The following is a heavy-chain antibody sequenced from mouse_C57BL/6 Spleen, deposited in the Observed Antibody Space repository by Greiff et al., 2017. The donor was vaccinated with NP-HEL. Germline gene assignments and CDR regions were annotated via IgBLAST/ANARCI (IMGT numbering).Heavy chain of an antibody. V-gene: IGHV2-6-1*01. Sequence: VKLVESGPGLVAPSQSLSITCTVSGFSLTSYGVHWVRQPPGKGLEWLVVIWSDGSTTYNSALKSRLSISKDNSKSQVFLKMNSLQTDDTAMYYCARQGGYYPYYAMDYWGQGTSVTVSS. J-gene: IGHJ4*01. CDR1: GFSLTSYG. D-gene: IGHD2-3*01. CDR3: ARQGGYYPYYAMDY. CDR2: IWSDGST.